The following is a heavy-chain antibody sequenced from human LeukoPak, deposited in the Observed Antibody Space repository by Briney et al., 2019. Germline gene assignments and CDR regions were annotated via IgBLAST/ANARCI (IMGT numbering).Heavy chain of an antibody. CDR1: GFTFTDYY. CDR3: ARESISNWFDP. J-gene: IGHJ5*02. CDR2: IYSGGST. D-gene: IGHD6-6*01. V-gene: IGHV3-53*01. Sequence: GGSLRLSCAASGFTFTDYYMSWVRQAPGKGLEWVSVIYSGGSTYYADSVKGRFTISRDNSKNTLYLQMNSLRAEDTAVYYCARESISNWFDPWGQGTLVTVSS.